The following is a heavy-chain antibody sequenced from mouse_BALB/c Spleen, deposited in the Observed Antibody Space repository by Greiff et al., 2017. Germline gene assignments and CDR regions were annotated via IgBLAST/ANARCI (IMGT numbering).Heavy chain of an antibody. CDR2: ISSGSSTI. V-gene: IGHV5-17*02. J-gene: IGHJ4*01. D-gene: IGHD3-1*01. CDR1: GFTFSSFG. Sequence: EVHLVESGGGLVQPGGSRKLSCAASGFTFSSFGMHWVRQAPEKGLEWVAYISSGSSTIYYADTVKGRFTISRDNPKNTLFLQMTSLRSEDTAMYYCARGPHGSYAMDYWGQGTSVTVSS. CDR3: ARGPHGSYAMDY.